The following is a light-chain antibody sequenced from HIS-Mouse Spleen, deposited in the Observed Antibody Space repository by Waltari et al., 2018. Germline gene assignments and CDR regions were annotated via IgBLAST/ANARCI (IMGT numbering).Light chain of an antibody. CDR2: WAS. J-gene: IGKJ2*01. V-gene: IGKV4-1*01. Sequence: DIVMTQSPDSLAVSLGDRDTINCKSSQSVLYSFNNKNYLAWYQQKPGQPPKLLIYWASTRESGVPDRFIGSVSGTDFTLTISSLQAEDVAVYYCQQYYSTLLYTFGQGTKLEIK. CDR1: QSVLYSFNNKNY. CDR3: QQYYSTLLYT.